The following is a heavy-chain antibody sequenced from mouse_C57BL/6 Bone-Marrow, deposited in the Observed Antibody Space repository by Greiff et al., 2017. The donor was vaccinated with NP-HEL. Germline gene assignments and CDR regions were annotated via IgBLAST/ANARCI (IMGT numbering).Heavy chain of an antibody. V-gene: IGHV1-81*01. CDR1: GYTFTSYG. CDR2: IYPRSGNT. J-gene: IGHJ1*03. CDR3: ARHGSSPRWYFDV. D-gene: IGHD1-1*01. Sequence: VKLMESGAELARPGASVKLSCKASGYTFTSYGISWVKQRTGQGLEWIGEIYPRSGNTYYNEKFKGKATLTADKSSSTAYMELRSLASEDSAVYFCARHGSSPRWYFDVWGTGTTVTVSS.